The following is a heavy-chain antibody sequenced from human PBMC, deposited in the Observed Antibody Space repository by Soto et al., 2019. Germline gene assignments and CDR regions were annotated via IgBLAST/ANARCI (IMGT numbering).Heavy chain of an antibody. Sequence: VGSLRLSGAASGFIFSDYYMSWIRQAPGRGLAWVSNIRSSEDYADSVKGRFTISRDNAKNSLYLQMNSLRAEDTAVYFCVRVRGRKFDYWGQGTLVTVSS. CDR1: GFIFSDYY. D-gene: IGHD5-12*01. CDR3: VRVRGRKFDY. CDR2: IRSSE. J-gene: IGHJ4*02. V-gene: IGHV3-11*01.